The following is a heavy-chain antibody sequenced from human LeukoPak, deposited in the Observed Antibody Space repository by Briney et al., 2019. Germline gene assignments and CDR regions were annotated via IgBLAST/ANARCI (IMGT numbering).Heavy chain of an antibody. CDR2: IYTTGST. J-gene: IGHJ4*02. Sequence: SETLSLTCTVSGGSISSYYWTWIRQPAAKGLEWIGRIYTTGSTNYNPSLNSRVTMSVDTSKNQFSLKLSSVTAADTAVYCCARQIAGAGKARFDYWGQGTLVTVSS. D-gene: IGHD6-19*01. CDR1: GGSISSYY. V-gene: IGHV4-4*07. CDR3: ARQIAGAGKARFDY.